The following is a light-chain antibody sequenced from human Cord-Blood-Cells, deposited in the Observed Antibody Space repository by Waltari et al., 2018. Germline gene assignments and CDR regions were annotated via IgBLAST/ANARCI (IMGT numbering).Light chain of an antibody. CDR3: QQYGSSRVT. Sequence: EIVLTQSPGTLSLSPGVRATLSCRASQSVSSSYLAWYQQKPGQAPRLLIYGASSRATGIPDRISGSGSGTDFTLTISRLEPEDFAVYYCQQYGSSRVTFGGGTKVEIK. CDR1: QSVSSSY. CDR2: GAS. V-gene: IGKV3-20*01. J-gene: IGKJ4*01.